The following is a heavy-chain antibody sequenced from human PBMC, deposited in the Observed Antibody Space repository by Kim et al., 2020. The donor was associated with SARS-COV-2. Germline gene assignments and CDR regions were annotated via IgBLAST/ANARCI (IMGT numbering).Heavy chain of an antibody. CDR3: AREGNSRGASLDAFDI. CDR2: IGTAGDT. V-gene: IGHV3-13*04. J-gene: IGHJ3*02. CDR1: GFTFSSYD. Sequence: GGSLRLSCAASGFTFSSYDMHWVRQATGKGLEWVSAIGTAGDTYYQGSVKGRFTISRENAKNSLYLQMNSLRAGDTAVYYCAREGNSRGASLDAFDIWGEGTMLTVSS. D-gene: IGHD1-26*01.